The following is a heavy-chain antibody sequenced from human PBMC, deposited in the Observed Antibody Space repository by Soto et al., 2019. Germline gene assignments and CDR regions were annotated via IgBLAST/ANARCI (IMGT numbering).Heavy chain of an antibody. J-gene: IGHJ4*02. CDR3: AIPSNIRWLPNYELSSSEY. V-gene: IGHV1-46*03. CDR1: GYPFTSYH. D-gene: IGHD4-17*01. Sequence: SVKVLCKDPGYPFTSYHMHLGPQAPGQKHDWMGVINASGARTNNAQKFQGRVTMTRDTSTSTVYMELSSLRSEDTAVYYCAIPSNIRWLPNYELSSSEYWCQGTLVTVSS. CDR2: INASGART.